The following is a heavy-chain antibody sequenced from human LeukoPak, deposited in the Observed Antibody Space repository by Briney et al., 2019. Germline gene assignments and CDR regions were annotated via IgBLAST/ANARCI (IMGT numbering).Heavy chain of an antibody. CDR3: AKDSIFRDWELHTHTDY. CDR2: INWNGGST. Sequence: RPGGSLRLSCAASGFTFDDYGMSWVRQAPGKGLEWVSGINWNGGSTGYADSVKGRFTISRDNAKNSLYLQMNSLRAEDMALYYCAKDSIFRDWELHTHTDYWGQGTLVTVSS. CDR1: GFTFDDYG. V-gene: IGHV3-20*04. J-gene: IGHJ4*02. D-gene: IGHD1-26*01.